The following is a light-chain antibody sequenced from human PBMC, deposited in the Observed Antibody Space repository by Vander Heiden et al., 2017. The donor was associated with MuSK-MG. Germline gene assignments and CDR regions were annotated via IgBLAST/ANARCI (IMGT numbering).Light chain of an antibody. V-gene: IGKV3-20*01. CDR1: QSVSSNY. CDR3: QRDGSHPIT. Sequence: TKQPGTLSSSPVEGTAPTSSPTQSVSSNYLAWYQQKPGQAPRLLIYDASSRETGIPDRFSGSGSGTDFTLTISRLEPEDFAVYYCQRDGSHPITFGGGTQVEIK. CDR2: DAS. J-gene: IGKJ4*01.